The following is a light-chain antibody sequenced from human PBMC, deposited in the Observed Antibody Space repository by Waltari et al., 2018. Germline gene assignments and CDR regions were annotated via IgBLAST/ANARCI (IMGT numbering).Light chain of an antibody. CDR2: DNN. J-gene: IGLJ2*01. CDR3: QSYDNNMSGSLV. V-gene: IGLV1-40*01. Sequence: QSVLTQPPSVSGAPGQRVPISCSGSDSKLLIFDNNYRPSGVPDRFSGSKSGTSASLAITGLQAEDEADYYCQSYDNNMSGSLVFGGGTKLTVL. CDR1: DS.